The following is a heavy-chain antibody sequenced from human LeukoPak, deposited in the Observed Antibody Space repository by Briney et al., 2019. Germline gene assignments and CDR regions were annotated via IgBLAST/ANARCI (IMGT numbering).Heavy chain of an antibody. CDR1: GYTFTSYA. CDR3: ARPDYGDYLAFDY. Sequence: ASVKVSCKASGYTFTSYAMHWVRQAPGQRLEWMGWINVGNGNTKYSQKFQGRVTITRDTAASTAYMELSSLRSEDTAVYYCARPDYGDYLAFDYWGQGTLVTVSS. V-gene: IGHV1-3*01. CDR2: INVGNGNT. J-gene: IGHJ4*02. D-gene: IGHD4-17*01.